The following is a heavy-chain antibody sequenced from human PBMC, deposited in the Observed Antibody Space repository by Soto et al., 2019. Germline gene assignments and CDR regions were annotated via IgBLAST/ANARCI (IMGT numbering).Heavy chain of an antibody. Sequence: EVQLVESGGGLVQPGRSLRLSCAASGFTFDDYAMHWVRQAPGKGLEWVSGISWNSGSIGYADSVKGRFTISRDNAKNSLYLQMNSLRAEDTALCYCAKDKGGLLDYFDYWGQGTLVTVSS. V-gene: IGHV3-9*01. CDR1: GFTFDDYA. CDR3: AKDKGGLLDYFDY. D-gene: IGHD1-26*01. J-gene: IGHJ4*02. CDR2: ISWNSGSI.